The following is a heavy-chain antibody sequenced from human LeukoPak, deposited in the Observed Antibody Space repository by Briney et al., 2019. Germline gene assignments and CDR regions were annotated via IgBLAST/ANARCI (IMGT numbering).Heavy chain of an antibody. CDR1: GFTFSSYG. CDR2: IWYDGSNK. V-gene: IGHV3-33*01. D-gene: IGHD6-13*01. Sequence: PGGSLRLSCAASGFTFSSYGMHWVRQAPGKGLEWVAVIWYDGSNKYYADSVKGRFTISRDSSKNTLYLQMNSLRAEDTAVYYCARDGIAAAGTGYYYYGMDVWGQGTTVTVSS. CDR3: ARDGIAAAGTGYYYYGMDV. J-gene: IGHJ6*02.